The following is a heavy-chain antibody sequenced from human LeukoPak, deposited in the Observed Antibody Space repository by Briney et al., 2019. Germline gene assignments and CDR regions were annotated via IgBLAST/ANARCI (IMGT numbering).Heavy chain of an antibody. CDR2: IQYSGSS. CDR1: GGAISSYY. J-gene: IGHJ4*02. CDR3: ARGKRWLQSPFDY. D-gene: IGHD5-24*01. Sequence: SETLSLTCTVSGGAISSYYWSWIRQPPGKGLEWIGYIQYSGSSNYNSSLKSRVTISVDTSQNHFSLKVSSVTDADTAVYYCARGKRWLQSPFDYWGQGTLVTVSS. V-gene: IGHV4-59*01.